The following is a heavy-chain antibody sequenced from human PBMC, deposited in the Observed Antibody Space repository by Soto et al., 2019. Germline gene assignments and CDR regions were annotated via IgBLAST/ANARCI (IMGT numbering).Heavy chain of an antibody. CDR2: IGGGGIGS. J-gene: IGHJ4*02. D-gene: IGHD1-7*01. Sequence: DVHLLESGGGLVQPGGSLRLSCVASGYNFGSYAMMWVRQAAGKGLEWISTIGGGGIGSYYADSVKGRFTISRDNSKNTLFLQINSLRAEDTGVYYCAKDPRLELRGVDSWGQGTQVTVSS. CDR1: GYNFGSYA. V-gene: IGHV3-23*01. CDR3: AKDPRLELRGVDS.